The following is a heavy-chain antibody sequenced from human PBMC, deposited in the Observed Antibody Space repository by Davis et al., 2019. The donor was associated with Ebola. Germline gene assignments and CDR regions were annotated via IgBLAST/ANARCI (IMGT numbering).Heavy chain of an antibody. CDR1: GYTFTSYD. CDR3: ARAGFLGWLFRRYYYYGMDV. D-gene: IGHD3-3*01. J-gene: IGHJ6*02. Sequence: ASVKVSCKASGYTFTSYDINWVRQATGQGLEWMGWMNPNSGNTGYAQKFQGRVTITRNTSISTAYMELSSLRSEDTAVYYCARAGFLGWLFRRYYYYGMDVWGQGTTVTVSS. CDR2: MNPNSGNT. V-gene: IGHV1-8*03.